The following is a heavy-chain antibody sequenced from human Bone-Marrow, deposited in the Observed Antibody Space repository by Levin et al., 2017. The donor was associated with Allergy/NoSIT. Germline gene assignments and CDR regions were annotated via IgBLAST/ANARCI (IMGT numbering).Heavy chain of an antibody. D-gene: IGHD5-24*01. Sequence: PPATLSLTCAVSGGSLSDYYWSWSRQSPGKGLEWIGEVLRNGIKNYNPSLKRRVTISADTSWNQFSLTLLSLTAAAPAVVYCARIRDDYPAHDALEFWGRGTMVSDAS. J-gene: IGHJ3*01. CDR3: ARIRDDYPAHDALEF. CDR1: GGSLSDYY. CDR2: VLRNGIK. V-gene: IGHV4-34*12.